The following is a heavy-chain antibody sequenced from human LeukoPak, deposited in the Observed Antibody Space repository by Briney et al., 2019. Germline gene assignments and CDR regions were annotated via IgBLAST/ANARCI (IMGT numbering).Heavy chain of an antibody. D-gene: IGHD7-27*01. J-gene: IGHJ2*01. CDR2: INGDGSSA. CDR1: GFTFSSYW. V-gene: IGHV3-74*01. Sequence: GGSLRLSCATSGFTFSSYWMHWVRQAPGKGLVWVTRINGDGSSANYADSVRGRFSISRDNAKNTVYLQMNSLRAEDTAVYYCANPWGSGWYFDLWGRGTLVTVSS. CDR3: ANPWGSGWYFDL.